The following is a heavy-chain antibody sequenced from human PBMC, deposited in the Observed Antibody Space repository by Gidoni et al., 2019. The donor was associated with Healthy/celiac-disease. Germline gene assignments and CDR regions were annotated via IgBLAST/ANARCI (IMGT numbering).Heavy chain of an antibody. CDR2: ISSSSSTI. CDR3: ARDGPAAWGYYDSLIGYWYFDL. CDR1: GFTFSSYS. Sequence: EVQLVESGGGLVQPGGSLRLSCAASGFTFSSYSMNWVRQAPGTGLEWVSYISSSSSTIYYADSVKGRFTISRDNAKNSLYLQMNSLRDEDTAVYYCARDGPAAWGYYDSLIGYWYFDLWGRGTLVTVSS. D-gene: IGHD3-22*01. J-gene: IGHJ2*01. V-gene: IGHV3-48*02.